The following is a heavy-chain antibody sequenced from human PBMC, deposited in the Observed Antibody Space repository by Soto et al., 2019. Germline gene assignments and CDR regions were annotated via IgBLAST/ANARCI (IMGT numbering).Heavy chain of an antibody. V-gene: IGHV1-2*02. CDR3: VRAHVRLKLGSSDY. CDR1: GYSFTGYF. D-gene: IGHD6-25*01. CDR2: TNPKSGVT. J-gene: IGHJ4*02. Sequence: QVQLVQSGAEVKKPGASVKVSCKASGYSFTGYFMHWVRQVPGQGLEWMGWTNPKSGVTKYPQKFQGRVTMTRDTSISKAYMELTSLRSDDTAVYYCVRAHVRLKLGSSDYWGQGTLVTVSP.